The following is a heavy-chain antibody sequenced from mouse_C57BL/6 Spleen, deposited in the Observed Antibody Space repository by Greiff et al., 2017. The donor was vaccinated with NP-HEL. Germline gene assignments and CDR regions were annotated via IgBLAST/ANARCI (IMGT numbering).Heavy chain of an antibody. Sequence: QVQLQQPGAELVKPGASVKLSCKASGYTFTSYWMHWVKQRPGQGLEWIGMIHPNSGSTNYNEKFKSKATLTVDKSSSTAYMQLSSLTSEDSAVYYCARSDSNYDYYAMDYWGQGTSVTVSS. CDR2: IHPNSGST. D-gene: IGHD2-5*01. CDR3: ARSDSNYDYYAMDY. CDR1: GYTFTSYW. V-gene: IGHV1-64*01. J-gene: IGHJ4*01.